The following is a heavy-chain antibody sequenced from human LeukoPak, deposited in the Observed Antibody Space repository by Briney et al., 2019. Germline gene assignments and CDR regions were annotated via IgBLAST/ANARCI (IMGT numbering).Heavy chain of an antibody. CDR1: GGSISSYY. J-gene: IGHJ6*02. CDR3: ARASPCGGSCYYYGMDV. D-gene: IGHD2-15*01. V-gene: IGHV4-4*07. CDR2: IYTSGST. Sequence: SETLSLTCTVSGGSISSYYWSWIRQPAGKGLEWIGRIYTSGSTNYNPSLKSRVTMSVVTSKNQFSLKLSSVTAADTAVYYCARASPCGGSCYYYGMDVWGQGTTVTVSS.